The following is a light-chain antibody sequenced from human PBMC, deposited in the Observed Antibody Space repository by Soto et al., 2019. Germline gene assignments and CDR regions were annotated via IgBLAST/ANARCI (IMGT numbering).Light chain of an antibody. CDR2: RNN. CDR1: SSNIGSNY. V-gene: IGLV1-47*01. Sequence: QSVLTQPPSASGTPGQRVTISCSGSSSNIGSNYVYWYQQLTGTAPKLLINRNNQRPSGVPDRFSGSKSGTSASLAISGLRSEDEADYYCATWDDSLSGWLFGGGTKLTVL. CDR3: ATWDDSLSGWL. J-gene: IGLJ3*02.